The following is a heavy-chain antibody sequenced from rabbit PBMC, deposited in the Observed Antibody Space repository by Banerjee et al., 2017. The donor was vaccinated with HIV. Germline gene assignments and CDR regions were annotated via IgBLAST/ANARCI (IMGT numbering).Heavy chain of an antibody. CDR3: ARNFDL. CDR2: IYAGSTGTT. J-gene: IGHJ4*01. V-gene: IGHV1S45*01. CDR1: GFSFSNKYV. Sequence: QEQLEESGGDLVKPEGSLTLTCTASGFSFSNKYVMCWVRQAPGKGLEWIAYIYAGSTGTTGYASWAKGRFTISKTSSTTVTLQMTSLTAADTATYFCARNFDLWGPGTLVTVS.